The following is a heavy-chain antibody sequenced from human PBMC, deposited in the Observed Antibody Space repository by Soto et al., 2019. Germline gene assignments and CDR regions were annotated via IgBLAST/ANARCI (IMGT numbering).Heavy chain of an antibody. Sequence: GGSLRLSCAASGFTFSNYHMHWVRQAPGKGLEWGAFIWYDGSDKYYSDSVKGRFTVSRDNSQNTLALQMDSLRAEDTAVYYCARDSYGMDVWGQGTTVTVSS. CDR2: IWYDGSDK. J-gene: IGHJ6*02. V-gene: IGHV3-33*01. CDR1: GFTFSNYH. CDR3: ARDSYGMDV.